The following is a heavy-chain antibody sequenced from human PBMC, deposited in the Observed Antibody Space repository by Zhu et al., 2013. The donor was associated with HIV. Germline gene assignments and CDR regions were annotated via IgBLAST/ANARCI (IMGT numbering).Heavy chain of an antibody. D-gene: IGHD6-13*01. CDR2: VDPEDGET. V-gene: IGHV1-69-2*01. CDR1: GYTFTDYY. CDR3: AREDVYTGYSSSSASTATFDI. J-gene: IGHJ3*02. Sequence: EVQLVQSGAEVKKPGATVKISCKVSGYTFTDYYMHWVQQAPGKGLEWMGLVDPEDGETIYAEKFQGRVTITADTSTDAAYMELSSLRSEDTAVYYCAREDVYTGYSSSSASTATFDIWGQGTMVTVSS.